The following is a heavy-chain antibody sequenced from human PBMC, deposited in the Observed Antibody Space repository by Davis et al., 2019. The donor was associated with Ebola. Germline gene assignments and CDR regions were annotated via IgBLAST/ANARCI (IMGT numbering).Heavy chain of an antibody. Sequence: SVKVSCKASGGTFSSYTISWVRQAPGQGLEWMGRIIPILGIANYAQKFQGRVTITADKSTSTAYMELSNLRSEDTAVYYCARDLGVVTVTGDYWGQGTLVTVSS. J-gene: IGHJ4*02. CDR3: ARDLGVVTVTGDY. CDR2: IIPILGIA. V-gene: IGHV1-69*02. D-gene: IGHD2-21*02. CDR1: GGTFSSYT.